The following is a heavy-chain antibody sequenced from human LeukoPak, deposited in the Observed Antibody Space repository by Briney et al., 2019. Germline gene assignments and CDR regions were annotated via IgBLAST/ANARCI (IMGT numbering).Heavy chain of an antibody. CDR2: INHSGST. D-gene: IGHD5-24*01. Sequence: SGTLSLTCAVSGGSFSGYYWSWIRQPPGKGLEWIGEINHSGSTNYNPSLKSRVTISVDTSKNQFSLKLSSVTAADTAVYYCARRDGYNYVFRYWGQGTLVTVSS. CDR1: GGSFSGYY. CDR3: ARRDGYNYVFRY. J-gene: IGHJ4*02. V-gene: IGHV4-34*01.